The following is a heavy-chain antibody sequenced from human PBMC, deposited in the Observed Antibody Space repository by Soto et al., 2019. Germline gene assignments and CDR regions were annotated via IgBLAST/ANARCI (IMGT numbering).Heavy chain of an antibody. Sequence: PPGSLKLSSAASGFTVGIYTMNCVRPPEKKGMEWVSYISSSSSTIYYADSVEGRFTITRDNANNALYLQMYCVRVEATAVYYCSSVADWGQGTLVTVSS. CDR3: SSVAD. V-gene: IGHV3-48*01. J-gene: IGHJ4*03. CDR2: ISSSSSTI. D-gene: IGHD2-21*01. CDR1: GFTVGIYT.